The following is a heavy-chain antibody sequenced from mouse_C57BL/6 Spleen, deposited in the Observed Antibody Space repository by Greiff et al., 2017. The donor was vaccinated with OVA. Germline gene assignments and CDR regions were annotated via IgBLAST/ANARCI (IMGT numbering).Heavy chain of an antibody. CDR3: ARWGYGSSPLDY. J-gene: IGHJ2*01. CDR2: IYPGSGNT. CDR1: GYTFTDYY. V-gene: IGHV1-76*01. D-gene: IGHD1-1*01. Sequence: QVQLQQSGAELVRPGASVKLSCKASGYTFTDYYINWVKQRPGQGLEWIARIYPGSGNTYYNEKFKGKATLTAEKSSSTAYMQLSSLTSEDSAVYFCARWGYGSSPLDYWGQGTTLTVSS.